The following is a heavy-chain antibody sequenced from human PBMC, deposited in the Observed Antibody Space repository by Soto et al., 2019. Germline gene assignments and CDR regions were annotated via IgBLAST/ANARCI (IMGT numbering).Heavy chain of an antibody. Sequence: QITLKESGPTLVKPTQTLTLTCTFPGFSLSTGGLGVGWLRQPPGRALEWLAVIYWNDDKRYNPSLKSRLTLTQDTSKNQVVLTMTDMYPVDTATYYCAHRGYGDYPRDNWFDPWGQGTLVTVSS. D-gene: IGHD4-17*01. J-gene: IGHJ5*02. CDR1: GFSLSTGGLG. V-gene: IGHV2-5*01. CDR2: IYWNDDK. CDR3: AHRGYGDYPRDNWFDP.